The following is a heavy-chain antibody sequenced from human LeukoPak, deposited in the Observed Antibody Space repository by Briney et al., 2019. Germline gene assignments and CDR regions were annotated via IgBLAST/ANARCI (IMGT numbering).Heavy chain of an antibody. Sequence: QSGRSLRLSCAASGFTFSSYAMSWVRQAPGKGLEWVSAISGSGGSTYYADSVKGRFTISRDNSKNTLYLQMNSLRAEDTAVYYCAKDERGYSGYDGFLDYWGQGTLVTVSS. CDR2: ISGSGGST. CDR1: GFTFSSYA. V-gene: IGHV3-23*01. CDR3: AKDERGYSGYDGFLDY. D-gene: IGHD5-12*01. J-gene: IGHJ4*02.